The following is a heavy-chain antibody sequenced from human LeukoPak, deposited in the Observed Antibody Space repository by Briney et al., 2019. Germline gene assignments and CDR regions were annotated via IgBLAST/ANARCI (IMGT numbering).Heavy chain of an antibody. D-gene: IGHD2-15*01. CDR2: IYYSGST. V-gene: IGHV4-61*08. Sequence: PSETLSLTCTVSGGSISSGDYYWSWIRQPPGKGLEWIGYIYYSGSTNYNPSLKSRVTISVDTSKNQFSLKLSSVTAADTAVYYCARWPGGGYCSGGSCRGFDPWGQGTLVTVSS. J-gene: IGHJ5*02. CDR3: ARWPGGGYCSGGSCRGFDP. CDR1: GGSISSGDYY.